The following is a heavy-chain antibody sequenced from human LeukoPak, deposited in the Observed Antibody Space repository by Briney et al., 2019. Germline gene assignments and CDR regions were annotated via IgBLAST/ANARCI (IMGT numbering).Heavy chain of an antibody. CDR3: ARRRRSGGNWFDP. D-gene: IGHD1-26*01. V-gene: IGHV4-39*07. CDR2: IYYSGTT. Sequence: SETLSLTCTVSGGSISSSTYYWAWVRQPPGKGLEWIASIYYSGTTYYNPSLKSRVTISIDTSMNQFSLKLSSVTAADTAVYYCARRRRSGGNWFDPWGQGTLVTVSS. CDR1: GGSISSSTYY. J-gene: IGHJ5*02.